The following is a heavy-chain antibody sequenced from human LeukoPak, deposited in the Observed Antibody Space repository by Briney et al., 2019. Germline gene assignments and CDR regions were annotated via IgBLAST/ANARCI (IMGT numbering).Heavy chain of an antibody. V-gene: IGHV1-2*02. J-gene: IGHJ4*02. CDR3: ARVVSITYYYDSSGYPYYFDY. Sequence: LVASVKVSCKASGYTFTGYYMHWVRQAPGQGLEWMGWINPNSGGTNYAQKFQGRVAMTRETSISTAYMELSRLRSDDTAVYYCARVVSITYYYDSSGYPYYFDYWGQGTLVTVSS. CDR1: GYTFTGYY. CDR2: INPNSGGT. D-gene: IGHD3-22*01.